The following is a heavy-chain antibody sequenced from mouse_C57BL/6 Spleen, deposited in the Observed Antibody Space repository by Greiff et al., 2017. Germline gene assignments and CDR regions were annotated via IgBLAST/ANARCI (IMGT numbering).Heavy chain of an antibody. J-gene: IGHJ1*03. CDR2: ISDGGSYT. CDR3: ARERVITTVVARWYFDV. D-gene: IGHD1-1*01. Sequence: EVQLVESGGGLVKPGGSLKLSCAASGFTFSSYAMSWVRQTPEKRLEWVATISDGGSYTYSPDNEKGRFTISRDNAKNNLYLQMSHLKSEDTAMYYCARERVITTVVARWYFDVWGTGTTVTVSS. V-gene: IGHV5-4*01. CDR1: GFTFSSYA.